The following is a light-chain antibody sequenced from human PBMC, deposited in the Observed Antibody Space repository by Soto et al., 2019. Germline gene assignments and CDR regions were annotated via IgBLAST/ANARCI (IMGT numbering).Light chain of an antibody. CDR2: SNN. CDR3: AAWDDSLNGRM. CDR1: SSNIGSNS. Sequence: QSVLTQPPSASGTPGQRVTISCSGSSSNIGSNSVNWFQQLPGTAPKLLIYSNNQRPSGVPDRFSGSKSGTSASLAISGLQSEDEAEYYCAAWDDSLNGRMFGGGTKVTVL. J-gene: IGLJ3*02. V-gene: IGLV1-44*01.